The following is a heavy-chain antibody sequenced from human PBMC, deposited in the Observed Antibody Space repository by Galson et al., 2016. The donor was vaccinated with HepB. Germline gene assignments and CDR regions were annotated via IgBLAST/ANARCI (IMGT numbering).Heavy chain of an antibody. J-gene: IGHJ4*02. CDR3: ARVDSAMADYFDY. V-gene: IGHV3-21*04. Sequence: GKGRFTISRDNATNTLYLQMNSLRAEDTAVYYCARVDSAMADYFDYWGQGTLVTVSS. D-gene: IGHD5-18*01.